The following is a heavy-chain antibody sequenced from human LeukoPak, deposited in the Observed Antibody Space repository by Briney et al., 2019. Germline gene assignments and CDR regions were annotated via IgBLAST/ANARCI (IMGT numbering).Heavy chain of an antibody. CDR3: ANHYYDSSGYYWGAFDI. J-gene: IGHJ3*02. CDR2: INHSGST. D-gene: IGHD3-22*01. V-gene: IGHV4-34*01. Sequence: SETLSLTCAVYGGSFSGYYWSWIRQPPGKGLEWIGEINHSGSTNYNPSLKSRVTISVDTSKNQFSLKLSSVTAADTAVYYCANHYYDSSGYYWGAFDIWGQGTMVTVSS. CDR1: GGSFSGYY.